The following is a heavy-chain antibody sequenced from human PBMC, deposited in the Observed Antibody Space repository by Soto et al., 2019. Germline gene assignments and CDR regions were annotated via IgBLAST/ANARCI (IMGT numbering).Heavy chain of an antibody. CDR3: AKDLVTYYDILTGSLGGMDV. J-gene: IGHJ6*02. Sequence: PGGSLRLSCAASGFTFSSYAMSWVRQAPGKGLEWVSAISGSGGSTYYADSVKGRFTISRDNSKNTLYLQMNSLRAEDTAVYYCAKDLVTYYDILTGSLGGMDVWGQGTTVTVSS. D-gene: IGHD3-9*01. CDR2: ISGSGGST. V-gene: IGHV3-23*01. CDR1: GFTFSSYA.